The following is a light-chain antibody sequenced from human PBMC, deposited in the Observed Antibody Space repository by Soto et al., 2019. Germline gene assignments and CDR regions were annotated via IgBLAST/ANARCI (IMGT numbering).Light chain of an antibody. CDR2: KAS. CDR1: QTISSW. J-gene: IGKJ1*01. V-gene: IGKV1-5*03. CDR3: QQYNTYST. Sequence: DIQMTHSPSTLSASVRDIVTITCRASQTISSWLAWFQQRPGRAPKFLIYKASSLKNGVPLRFSGSGSGTQFSLTNSSLQPDDFATYYCQQYNTYSTFGQGTKVDIK.